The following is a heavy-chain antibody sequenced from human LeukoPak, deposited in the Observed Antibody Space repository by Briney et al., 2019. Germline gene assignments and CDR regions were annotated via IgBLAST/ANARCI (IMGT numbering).Heavy chain of an antibody. CDR3: AKDSARKLRYFDWPTYYFDY. CDR2: ITSSGGNT. CDR1: GYIFSNFG. J-gene: IGHJ4*02. D-gene: IGHD3-9*01. Sequence: PGGSLRLSCTASGYIFSNFGISWVRQAPGKGLEWVSTITSSGGNTYYAQTVKGRFTISRDNSKNTLYLQMNSLRAEDTAVYYCAKDSARKLRYFDWPTYYFDYWGQGTLVTVSS. V-gene: IGHV3-23*01.